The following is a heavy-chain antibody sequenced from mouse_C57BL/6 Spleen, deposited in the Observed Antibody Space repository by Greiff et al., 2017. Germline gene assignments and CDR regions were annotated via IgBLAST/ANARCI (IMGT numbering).Heavy chain of an antibody. V-gene: IGHV1-69*01. CDR2: IDPSDSYT. J-gene: IGHJ1*03. D-gene: IGHD2-3*01. CDR3: SRGYDGYSCCYFGV. CDR1: GYTFTSYW. Sequence: QVQLQQPGAELVMPGASVKLSCKASGYTFTSYWMHWVKQRPGQGLEWIGEIDPSDSYTNYNQKFKGKSTLTVDKSSSTAYMQLSSLTSEDSAVYYCSRGYDGYSCCYFGVWGTGTTVTVSS.